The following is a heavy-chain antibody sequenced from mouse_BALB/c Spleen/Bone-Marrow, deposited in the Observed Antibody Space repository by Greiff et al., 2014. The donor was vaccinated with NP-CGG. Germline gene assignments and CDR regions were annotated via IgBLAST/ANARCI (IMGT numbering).Heavy chain of an antibody. Sequence: VQLVESGTELVKPGASVTLSCKASGYTFTSYWINWVKQRPGQGLEWIGNIYPSDSYTNYNQKFKDKATLTVDKSSSTAYMQLSSPTSEDSAVYYCTRDSANYFDYWGQGTTLTVSS. CDR3: TRDSANYFDY. CDR1: GYTFTSYW. V-gene: IGHV1S126*01. CDR2: IYPSDSYT. J-gene: IGHJ2*01.